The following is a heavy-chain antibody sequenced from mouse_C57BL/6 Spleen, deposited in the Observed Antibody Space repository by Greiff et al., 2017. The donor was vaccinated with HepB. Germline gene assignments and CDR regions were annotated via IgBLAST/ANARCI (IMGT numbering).Heavy chain of an antibody. CDR2: ISSGSSTI. CDR3: ARTYYDYDENWYFDV. D-gene: IGHD2-4*01. J-gene: IGHJ1*03. Sequence: DVKLVESGGGLVKPGGSLKLSCAASGFTFSDYGMHWVRQAPEKGLEWVAYISSGSSTIYYADTVKGRFTISRDNAKNTLFLQMTSLRSEDTAMYYCARTYYDYDENWYFDVWGTGTTVTVSS. CDR1: GFTFSDYG. V-gene: IGHV5-17*01.